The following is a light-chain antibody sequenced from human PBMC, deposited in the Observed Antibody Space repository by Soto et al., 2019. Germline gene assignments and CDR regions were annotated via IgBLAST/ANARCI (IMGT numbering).Light chain of an antibody. J-gene: IGKJ5*01. CDR1: QSICSY. CDR3: QECSSTPIT. Sequence: DIQMTQKHPSLSASVGDRVTITCGASQSICSYLNWYQQKPGKAPKLLIYAASSLQSGVPSRFSGSGSGTDFTLTISSLQPEDFATYYCQECSSTPITFCQGSRLE. CDR2: AAS. V-gene: IGKV1-39*01.